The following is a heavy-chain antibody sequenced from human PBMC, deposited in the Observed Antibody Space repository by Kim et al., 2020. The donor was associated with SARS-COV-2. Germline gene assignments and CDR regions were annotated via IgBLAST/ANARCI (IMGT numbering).Heavy chain of an antibody. V-gene: IGHV4-59*13. D-gene: IGHD3-22*01. CDR2: IYYSGST. CDR3: ARGLAAAGPYYDSSGSLQDWDFDL. Sequence: SETLSLTCTVSGGSISSYYWSWIRQPPGKGPEWIGYIYYSGSTNYNASLKSRVTISVDTSRNQFSLKLSSVTAADTAVYYCARGLAAAGPYYDSSGSLQDWDFDLWGRGTLVTVSS. J-gene: IGHJ2*01. CDR1: GGSISSYY.